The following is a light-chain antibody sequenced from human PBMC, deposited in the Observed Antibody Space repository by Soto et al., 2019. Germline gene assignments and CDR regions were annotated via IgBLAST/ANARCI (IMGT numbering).Light chain of an antibody. J-gene: IGLJ3*02. CDR1: SSDVGSYNL. CDR2: EGS. V-gene: IGLV2-23*03. CDR3: CSYAGSSTFWV. Sequence: QSVLTQPASVSGSPGQSITISCTGTSSDVGSYNLVSWYQQHPGKAPKLMIYEGSKRTSGVSNRFSGSKSGNTASLTISGLQAEDEADYYCCSYAGSSTFWVFGGGTQLTVL.